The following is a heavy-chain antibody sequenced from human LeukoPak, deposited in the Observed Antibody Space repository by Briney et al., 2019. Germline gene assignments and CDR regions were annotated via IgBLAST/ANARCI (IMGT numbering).Heavy chain of an antibody. D-gene: IGHD4-17*01. CDR2: IYYSGST. Sequence: SETLSLTYTVSGGSISSYYWSWIRQPPGKGLEWIGYIYYSGSTNYNPSLKSRVTISVDTSKNQFSLKLSSVTAADTAVYYCARSGQTVTRFYYFDYWGQGTLVTVSS. J-gene: IGHJ4*02. CDR3: ARSGQTVTRFYYFDY. CDR1: GGSISSYY. V-gene: IGHV4-59*08.